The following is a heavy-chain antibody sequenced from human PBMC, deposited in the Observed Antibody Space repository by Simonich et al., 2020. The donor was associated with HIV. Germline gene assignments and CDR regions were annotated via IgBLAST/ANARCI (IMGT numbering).Heavy chain of an antibody. CDR1: GYTFKGYY. V-gene: IGHV1-2*06. Sequence: QVQLVQSGAEMKKPGASAKVSCKASGYTFKGYYMHWVRQAPGQGLEWMGRNNTNIGGTNYAQKFQGRVTMTRDTAINTAYMELSRLRSDDTAVYYCARAELFEGWFDPWGQGTLVTVSS. CDR2: NNTNIGGT. D-gene: IGHD3-16*01. J-gene: IGHJ5*02. CDR3: ARAELFEGWFDP.